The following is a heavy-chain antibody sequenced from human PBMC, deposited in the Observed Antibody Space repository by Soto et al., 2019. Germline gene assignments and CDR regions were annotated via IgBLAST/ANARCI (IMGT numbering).Heavy chain of an antibody. D-gene: IGHD2-15*01. Sequence: ASVKVSCKASGYTFTSYAMHWVRQAPGQRLEWMGWINAGNGNTKYSQKFQGRVTITRDTSASTAYMELSSLRSEDTAVYYCARADIVVVVAATLNYWGQGTLVTVAS. CDR3: ARADIVVVVAATLNY. CDR1: GYTFTSYA. V-gene: IGHV1-3*01. CDR2: INAGNGNT. J-gene: IGHJ4*02.